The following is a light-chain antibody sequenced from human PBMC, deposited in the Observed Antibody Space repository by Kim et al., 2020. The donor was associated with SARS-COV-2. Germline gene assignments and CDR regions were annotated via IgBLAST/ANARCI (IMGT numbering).Light chain of an antibody. Sequence: QSITLSCTGTSSEIGSYNLASWYQQHPGKAPKLMIYEDTKRPAGVSNRFSASKSGKTALLTISGLQAEDEGDYFCCSDVGSGTYYVFGTGTKVTVL. CDR1: SSEIGSYNL. CDR2: EDT. J-gene: IGLJ1*01. CDR3: CSDVGSGTYYV. V-gene: IGLV2-23*01.